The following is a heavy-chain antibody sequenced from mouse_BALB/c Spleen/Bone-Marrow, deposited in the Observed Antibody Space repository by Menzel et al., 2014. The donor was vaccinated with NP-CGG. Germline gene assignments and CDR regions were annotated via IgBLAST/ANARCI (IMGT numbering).Heavy chain of an antibody. V-gene: IGHV1-69*02. CDR3: AGSIGYGAVDY. Sequence: QVQLQQSGAELVKPGAPVKLSCKASGYTFTSYWMNWVKQRPGRGLEWIGSIDPSDSETHYNQKFKDKATLTVDKSSSTAYIQLRSLTSEDSAVYYCAGSIGYGAVDYWGQGTSVTVSS. J-gene: IGHJ4*01. D-gene: IGHD2-2*01. CDR2: IDPSDSET. CDR1: GYTFTSYW.